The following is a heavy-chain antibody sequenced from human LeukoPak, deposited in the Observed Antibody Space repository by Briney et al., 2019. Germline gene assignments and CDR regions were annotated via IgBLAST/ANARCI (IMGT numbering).Heavy chain of an antibody. CDR2: IYSGGST. V-gene: IGHV3-53*01. D-gene: IGHD4-11*01. CDR3: ARGATVTANWFDP. Sequence: GGSLRLSCAASGFTVSSNYTSWVRQAPGRGLEWVSVIYSGGSTYYADSVKGRFTISRDNSKNTLYLQMNSLRAEDTAVYYCARGATVTANWFDPWGQGTLVTVSS. J-gene: IGHJ5*02. CDR1: GFTVSSNY.